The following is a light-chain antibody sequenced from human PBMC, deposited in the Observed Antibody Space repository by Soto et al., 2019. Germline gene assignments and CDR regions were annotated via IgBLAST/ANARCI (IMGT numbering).Light chain of an antibody. J-gene: IGLJ1*01. CDR1: SSDVGGYNY. CDR2: DVS. Sequence: SALPKPASVTGFPGQSITISCTGTSSDVGGYNYVSWYQQHPGKAPKLMIYDVSNRPSGVSNRFSGSKSGNTASLTISGLQAEDEADYYCSSYTSSSSYVFGTGTKVTVL. CDR3: SSYTSSSSYV. V-gene: IGLV2-14*01.